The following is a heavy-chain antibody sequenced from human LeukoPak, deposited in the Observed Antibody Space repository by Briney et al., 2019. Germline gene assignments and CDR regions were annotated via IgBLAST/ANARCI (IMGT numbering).Heavy chain of an antibody. J-gene: IGHJ4*02. D-gene: IGHD5-24*01. CDR3: ARSGWWMATNFDY. V-gene: IGHV3-7*01. Sequence: GGSLRLSCAASGFTFSSYWMSRVRQAPGKGLEWVANIKQDGSEKYYVDSVKGRFTISGDNAKNSLYLQMNSLRAEDTAVYYCARSGWWMATNFDYWGQGTLVTVSS. CDR1: GFTFSSYW. CDR2: IKQDGSEK.